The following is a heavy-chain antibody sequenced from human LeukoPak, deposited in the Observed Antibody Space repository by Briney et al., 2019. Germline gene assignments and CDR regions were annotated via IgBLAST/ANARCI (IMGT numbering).Heavy chain of an antibody. CDR2: IYSGGST. CDR1: GFTASSNY. CDR3: ATDSSGYQEGFFDY. Sequence: GGSLRLSCAASGFTASSNYMSWVRQAPGKGLEWVSIIYSGGSTYYADSVKGRFTISRDNSKNTLYLQMNSLRAEDTAVYYCATDSSGYQEGFFDYWGQGTLVTVSS. V-gene: IGHV3-66*01. D-gene: IGHD3-22*01. J-gene: IGHJ4*02.